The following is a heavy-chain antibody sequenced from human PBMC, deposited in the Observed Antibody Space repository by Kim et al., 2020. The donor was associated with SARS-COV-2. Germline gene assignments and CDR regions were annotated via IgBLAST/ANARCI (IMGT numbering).Heavy chain of an antibody. Sequence: SVKVSCKASGGTFSSYAISWVRQAPGQGLEWMGGIIPIFGTANYAQKFQGRVTITADESTSTAYMELSSLRSEDTAVYYCAPMPDIVVVPAARHYGMDVWGQGTTVTVSS. J-gene: IGHJ6*02. CDR2: IIPIFGTA. D-gene: IGHD2-2*01. CDR1: GGTFSSYA. CDR3: APMPDIVVVPAARHYGMDV. V-gene: IGHV1-69*13.